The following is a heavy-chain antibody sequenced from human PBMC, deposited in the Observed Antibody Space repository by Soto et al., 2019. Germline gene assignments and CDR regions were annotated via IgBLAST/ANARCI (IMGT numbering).Heavy chain of an antibody. CDR3: ARDHSSGWGNWFDP. CDR1: VYTFTTSA. J-gene: IGHJ5*02. V-gene: IGHV1-3*01. Sequence: XSVKVSFQASVYTFTTSAMHWVRQAPGQGLEWMGRINVGNGYTKYSQKFQGRLTITSDTSASTAYMELSSLTSEDTSVYYCARDHSSGWGNWFDPWGEGTLVTRLL. D-gene: IGHD6-19*01. CDR2: INVGNGYT.